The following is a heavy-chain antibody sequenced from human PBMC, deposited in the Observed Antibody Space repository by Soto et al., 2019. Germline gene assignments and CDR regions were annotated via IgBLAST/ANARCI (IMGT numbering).Heavy chain of an antibody. CDR3: ARKATVTTCLAY. V-gene: IGHV4-59*01. CDR2: IYYSGST. J-gene: IGHJ4*02. Sequence: PSETLSLTCTVSGGSISSYYWSWIRQPPGKGLEWIGYIYYSGSTNYNPSLKSRVTISVDTSKNQFSLKLSSVTAADTAVYYCARKATVTTCLAYWGQGTLVTVSS. CDR1: GGSISSYY. D-gene: IGHD4-17*01.